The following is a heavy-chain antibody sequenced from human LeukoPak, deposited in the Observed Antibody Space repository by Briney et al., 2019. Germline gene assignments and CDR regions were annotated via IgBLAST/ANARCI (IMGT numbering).Heavy chain of an antibody. J-gene: IGHJ3*02. CDR2: INPNSGVA. D-gene: IGHD3-22*01. CDR1: GYTFIGYY. CDR3: ARGSTYYYDSSGYRWSRLPLKYAFDI. V-gene: IGHV1-2*02. Sequence: GASVKVSCNASGYTFIGYYMHWVRQAPGQGLEWMGWINPNSGVANYSQKFQGRVTMTRNTSISTAYMELSSLRSEDTAVYYCARGSTYYYDSSGYRWSRLPLKYAFDIWGQGTMVTVSS.